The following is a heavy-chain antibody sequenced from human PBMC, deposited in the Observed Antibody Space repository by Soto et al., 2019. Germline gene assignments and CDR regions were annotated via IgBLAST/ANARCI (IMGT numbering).Heavy chain of an antibody. CDR2: INHGGIT. Sequence: QVQLQQWGAGLLKPAETLSLTCAVYGGSFSGYYWSWIRQPPGKGLEWIGEINHGGITNYNSSLKSRVTIAVDTSKTHVSLNLNSVTAADTAVYYCATGYYDNRLHYWGQGTLVTVSP. D-gene: IGHD3-22*01. CDR3: ATGYYDNRLHY. V-gene: IGHV4-34*01. J-gene: IGHJ4*02. CDR1: GGSFSGYY.